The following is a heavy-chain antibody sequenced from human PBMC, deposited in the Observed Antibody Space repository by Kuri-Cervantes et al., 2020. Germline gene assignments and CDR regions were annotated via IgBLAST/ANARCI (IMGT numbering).Heavy chain of an antibody. CDR1: GYTFTSYG. CDR3: AGVGRYTPYNWFDP. Sequence: ASVKVSCKASGYTFTSYGISWVRQAPGQGLEWIGWINPNSGNPTYAQKFQGRVTMTRDTSINTDCMELSRLSSDYTAVYYCAGVGRYTPYNWFDPWGQGTLVTVSS. V-gene: IGHV1-18*01. J-gene: IGHJ5*02. CDR2: INPNSGNP. D-gene: IGHD5-18*01.